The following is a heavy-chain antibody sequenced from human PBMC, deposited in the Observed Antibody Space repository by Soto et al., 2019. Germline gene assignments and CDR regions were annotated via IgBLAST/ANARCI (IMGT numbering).Heavy chain of an antibody. CDR1: GFTFGDYA. Sequence: GSLRLSCTASGFTFGDYAMSWVRQAPGKGLGWVGFIRSKAYGGTTEYAASVKGRFTISRDDSKSIAYLQMNSLKTEDTAVYYCTRVGPGRYGDWLWNYYYYGMDGWGQGTTVTVAS. V-gene: IGHV3-49*04. J-gene: IGHJ6*02. D-gene: IGHD3-9*01. CDR3: TRVGPGRYGDWLWNYYYYGMDG. CDR2: IRSKAYGGTT.